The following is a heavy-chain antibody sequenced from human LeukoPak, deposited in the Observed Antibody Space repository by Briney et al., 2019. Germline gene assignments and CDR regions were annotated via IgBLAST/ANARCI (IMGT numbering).Heavy chain of an antibody. V-gene: IGHV3-15*01. J-gene: IGHJ4*02. CDR2: IKRKSDGETV. CDR3: TTDLVN. D-gene: IGHD3-10*01. Sequence: PGGSLRLSCAASGFIFSSYAMSWVRQAPGKGLEWLARIKRKSDGETVDYIKPVKGRFSISRDDSKNMLYLQMNSLKTEDTAVYYCTTDLVNWGQGTLVTVSS. CDR1: GFIFSSYA.